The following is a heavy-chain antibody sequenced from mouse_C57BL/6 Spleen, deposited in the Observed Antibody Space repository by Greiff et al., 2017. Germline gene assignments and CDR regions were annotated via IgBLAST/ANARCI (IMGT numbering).Heavy chain of an antibody. D-gene: IGHD3-3*01. J-gene: IGHJ4*01. V-gene: IGHV1-82*01. Sequence: LVESGPELVKPGALVKISCKASGYAFSSSWMNWVKQRPGKGRGWIGRIYPGDGDTNYNGKFKGKATLTADKSSSTAYMQLSSLTSEDSAVYFCARWAGYYAMDYWGQGTSVTVSS. CDR3: ARWAGYYAMDY. CDR2: IYPGDGDT. CDR1: GYAFSSSW.